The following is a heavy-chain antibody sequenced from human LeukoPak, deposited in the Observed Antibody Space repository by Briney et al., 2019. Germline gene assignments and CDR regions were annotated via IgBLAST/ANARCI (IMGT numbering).Heavy chain of an antibody. Sequence: SETLSLTCTVSGYSISSGYYWGWIRQPPGKGLEWIGSIYHSGSAYYNPSLKSRVTISVDTSKNQFSLKLSSVTAADTAVYYCARDRRGYCSGGSCFDDAFDIWGQGTMVTVSS. J-gene: IGHJ3*02. V-gene: IGHV4-38-2*02. CDR2: IYHSGSA. D-gene: IGHD2-15*01. CDR3: ARDRRGYCSGGSCFDDAFDI. CDR1: GYSISSGYY.